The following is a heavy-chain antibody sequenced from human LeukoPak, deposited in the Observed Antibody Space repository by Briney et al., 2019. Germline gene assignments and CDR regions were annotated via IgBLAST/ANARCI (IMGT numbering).Heavy chain of an antibody. J-gene: IGHJ4*02. D-gene: IGHD5-12*01. CDR1: GDSFSSND. V-gene: IGHV1-8*01. CDR3: ARDQSRGYGFDY. Sequence: ASVKVSCKASGDSFSSNDINWVRQATGQGLEWMGWMNPNSGNTGHAQKFQGRITMTKNTSISTAYMELSSLRSEDTAVYYCARDQSRGYGFDYWGQGTLVTVSS. CDR2: MNPNSGNT.